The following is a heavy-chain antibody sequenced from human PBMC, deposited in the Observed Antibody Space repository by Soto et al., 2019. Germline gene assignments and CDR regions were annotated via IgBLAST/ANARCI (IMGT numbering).Heavy chain of an antibody. CDR3: ARGGGFCGDDCYKGGIDY. J-gene: IGHJ4*02. Sequence: QVQLVESGGGVVQPGRSLRLSCAASGFAFSPYAMHWVRQAPGKGLEWVAVISYDGNDKFYADSVKGRFTISRDNSKNTLYLQINSLRPEDTAVYYCARGGGFCGDDCYKGGIDYWGQGTLVTVSS. CDR1: GFAFSPYA. V-gene: IGHV3-30-3*01. CDR2: ISYDGNDK. D-gene: IGHD2-21*02.